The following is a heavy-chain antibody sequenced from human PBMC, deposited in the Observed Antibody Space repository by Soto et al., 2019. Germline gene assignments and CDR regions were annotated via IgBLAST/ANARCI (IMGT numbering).Heavy chain of an antibody. V-gene: IGHV4-30-2*01. Sequence: SETLSLTCAVSGGSISSGGYSWSWIRQPPGKGLEWIGYIYHSGSTYYNPSLKSRVTISVDRSKNQFSLKLSSVTAADTAVYYCARALWFGELLGPNWFDPWGQETLVTVSS. J-gene: IGHJ5*02. D-gene: IGHD3-10*01. CDR3: ARALWFGELLGPNWFDP. CDR1: GGSISSGGYS. CDR2: IYHSGST.